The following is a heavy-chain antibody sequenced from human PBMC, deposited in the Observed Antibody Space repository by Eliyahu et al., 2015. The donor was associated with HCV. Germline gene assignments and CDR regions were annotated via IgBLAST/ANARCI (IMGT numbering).Heavy chain of an antibody. J-gene: IGHJ4*02. CDR1: GFTVSXFT. CDR2: IYGSADXT. D-gene: IGHD2-8*01. V-gene: IGHV3-23*01. Sequence: EVQLSESGGGLVQPGGSLRLSCAASGFTVSXFTMNWVRQXSGEGVGWVAVIYGSADXTCYIDSVKGRFTVSRDNSKNTLYLQMNSLRAEDTAMYYCATRRSCSNGVCYGLDFWGQGTLVTVSS. CDR3: ATRRSCSNGVCYGLDF.